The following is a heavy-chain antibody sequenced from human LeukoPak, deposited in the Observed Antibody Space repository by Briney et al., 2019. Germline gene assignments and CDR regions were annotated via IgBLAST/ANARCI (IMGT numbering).Heavy chain of an antibody. D-gene: IGHD6-19*01. Sequence: SETLSLTCTVSGGSISSGSYYWSWIRQPAGKGLEWIGRIYTSGSTNYNPSLKSRVTISVDTSKKQFSLRLSSLTAADTAVYYCARDKGSGWFDYWGQGTLVTVSS. CDR2: IYTSGST. J-gene: IGHJ4*02. CDR1: GGSISSGSYY. CDR3: ARDKGSGWFDY. V-gene: IGHV4-61*02.